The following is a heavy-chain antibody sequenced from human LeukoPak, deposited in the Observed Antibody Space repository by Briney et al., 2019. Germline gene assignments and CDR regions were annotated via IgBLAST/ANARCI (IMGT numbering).Heavy chain of an antibody. V-gene: IGHV3-30*18. CDR1: GFTFSSYG. Sequence: PGGSLRLSCAASGFTFSSYGMHWVRQAPGKGLEWVAVISYDGSNKYYADSVKGRFTISRDNSKNTLYLQMNSLRAEDTAVYYCAKDFRGYNGYSYGYYFDYWGQGTLVTVSS. D-gene: IGHD5-18*01. J-gene: IGHJ4*02. CDR3: AKDFRGYNGYSYGYYFDY. CDR2: ISYDGSNK.